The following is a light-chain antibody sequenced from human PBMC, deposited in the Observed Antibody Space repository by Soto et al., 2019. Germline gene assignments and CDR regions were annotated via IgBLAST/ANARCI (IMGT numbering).Light chain of an antibody. Sequence: QSVLTQPASVSGSPGQSITISCTGTSSDVGGYNYVSWYQQHPGKAPKLMIYEVSNRPSGVSNRFSGSKSGNTASLTISGLQAEDEADYYCSSYTSGSTPSWVFGGGTKLTVL. CDR3: SSYTSGSTPSWV. J-gene: IGLJ3*02. CDR1: SSDVGGYNY. V-gene: IGLV2-14*01. CDR2: EVS.